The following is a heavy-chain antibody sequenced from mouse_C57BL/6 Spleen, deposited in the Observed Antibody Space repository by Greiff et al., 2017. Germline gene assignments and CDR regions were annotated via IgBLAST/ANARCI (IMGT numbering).Heavy chain of an antibody. J-gene: IGHJ4*01. CDR1: GFTFSDYG. D-gene: IGHD2-1*01. CDR3: ASDYGKGDAMDY. CDR2: ISSGSSTI. V-gene: IGHV5-17*01. Sequence: EVMLVESGGGLVKPGGSLKLSCAASGFTFSDYGMHWVRQAPEKGLEWVAYISSGSSTIYYADTVKGRFTISRDNAKNTLFLQMTSLRSEDTAMYYCASDYGKGDAMDYWGQGTSVTVSS.